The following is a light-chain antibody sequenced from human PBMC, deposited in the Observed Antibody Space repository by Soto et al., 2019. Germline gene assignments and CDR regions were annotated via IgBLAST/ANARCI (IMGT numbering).Light chain of an antibody. V-gene: IGLV2-14*03. CDR3: SSYSASFFYV. Sequence: QSALTQPASVSGSPGQSITISCTGTSSDIGFYNYVSWYQQYPGKAPNLLIYGVTNRPSGVSYRFSGSKSGSTASLTISGIRDEDEADYYCSSYSASFFYVFGTGTKRTVL. CDR1: SSDIGFYNY. J-gene: IGLJ1*01. CDR2: GVT.